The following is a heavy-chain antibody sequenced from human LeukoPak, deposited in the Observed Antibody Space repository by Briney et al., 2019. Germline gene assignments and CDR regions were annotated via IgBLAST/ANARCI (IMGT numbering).Heavy chain of an antibody. CDR3: ASAYYYDSSGYYDDAFDI. CDR2: IYSGDSDT. V-gene: IGHV5-51*01. J-gene: IGHJ3*02. Sequence: ESLKISCKGSGYSFTSYWIGWVRQMPGKGLEWMGIIYSGDSDTRYSPSFQGQVTISADKSISTAYLQWSSLKASDTAMYYCASAYYYDSSGYYDDAFDIWGQGTMVTVSS. D-gene: IGHD3-22*01. CDR1: GYSFTSYW.